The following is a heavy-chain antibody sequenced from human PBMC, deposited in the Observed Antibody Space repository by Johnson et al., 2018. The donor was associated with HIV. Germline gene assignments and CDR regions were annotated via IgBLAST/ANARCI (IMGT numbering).Heavy chain of an antibody. CDR2: ISSSGSTI. CDR1: GFTFSSYE. J-gene: IGHJ3*02. CDR3: ARDQRYFDWLNDAFDI. Sequence: VQLVESGGGVVQPGGSLRLSCAASGFTFSSYEMNWVRQAPGKGLEWVSYISSSGSTIYYADSVKGRFTISRDNAKNSLYLQMNSLRAEDTAVYYCARDQRYFDWLNDAFDIWGQGTMVTVSS. D-gene: IGHD3-9*01. V-gene: IGHV3-48*03.